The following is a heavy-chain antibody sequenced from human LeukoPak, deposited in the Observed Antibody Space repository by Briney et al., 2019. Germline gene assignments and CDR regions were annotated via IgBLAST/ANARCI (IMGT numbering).Heavy chain of an antibody. CDR2: IYYSGST. CDR3: AGDFWSGYYFRD. V-gene: IGHV4-39*07. CDR1: GGSISSISSY. D-gene: IGHD3-3*01. Sequence: SETLSLTCTVSGGSISSISSYWGWIRQPPGKGLEWIGSIYYSGSTYYNPSLKSRVTISVDTSKNQFSLKLSSVTAVDTAVYYCAGDFWSGYYFRDWGQGTLVTVSS. J-gene: IGHJ4*02.